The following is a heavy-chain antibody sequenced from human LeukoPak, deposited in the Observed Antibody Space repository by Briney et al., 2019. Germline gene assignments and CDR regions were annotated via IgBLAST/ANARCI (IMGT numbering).Heavy chain of an antibody. CDR2: IYYSGST. Sequence: SETLSLTCTVSGGSISSGDYYWSWIRQPPGKGLEWIGYIYYSGSTYYNPSLKSRVTISVDTSKNQFSLKLSSVTAADTAVYYCAREIAGVAASDFDCWGQGTLVTVSS. CDR1: GGSISSGDYY. D-gene: IGHD6-13*01. J-gene: IGHJ4*02. CDR3: AREIAGVAASDFDC. V-gene: IGHV4-30-4*08.